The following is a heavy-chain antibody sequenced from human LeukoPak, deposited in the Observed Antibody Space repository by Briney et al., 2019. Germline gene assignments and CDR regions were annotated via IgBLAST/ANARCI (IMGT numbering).Heavy chain of an antibody. Sequence: SVKVSCKASGGTFSSYAISWVRQAPGQGLEWMGRIIPIFGTANYAQKSQGRVTITTDESTSTAYMELSSLRSGDTAVYYCARDQFYGSGRGWFDPWGQGTLVTVSS. D-gene: IGHD3-10*01. V-gene: IGHV1-69*05. CDR1: GGTFSSYA. CDR2: IIPIFGTA. CDR3: ARDQFYGSGRGWFDP. J-gene: IGHJ5*02.